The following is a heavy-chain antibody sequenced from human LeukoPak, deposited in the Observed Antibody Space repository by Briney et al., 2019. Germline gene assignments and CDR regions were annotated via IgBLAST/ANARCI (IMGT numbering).Heavy chain of an antibody. CDR1: GGSFSGYY. CDR2: INHSGST. V-gene: IGHV4-34*01. J-gene: IGHJ3*02. CDR3: ASSLLSALGAFDI. Sequence: PSETLSLTCAVYGGSFSGYYWSWIRQPPGKGLEWIGEINHSGSTNYNPSLKSRVTISVDTSKNQFSLKLSSVTAADTAVYYCASSLLSALGAFDIWGQGTMVTVSS.